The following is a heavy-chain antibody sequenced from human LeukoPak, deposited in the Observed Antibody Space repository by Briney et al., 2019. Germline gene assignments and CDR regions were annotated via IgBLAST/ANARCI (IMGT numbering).Heavy chain of an antibody. CDR2: VSYSGTT. J-gene: IGHJ6*03. D-gene: IGHD6-6*01. Sequence: SETLSLTCTVSGGSISSRPYYCGWVRQPPGKGLEWIGTVSYSGTTYYSPSLKSRVTIPLDTSKNQFSLKLSSVTAADTAIYYCARDFSSSSTVYYYYYMDVWGKGTTVTVSS. CDR3: ARDFSSSSTVYYYYYMDV. CDR1: GGSISSRPYY. V-gene: IGHV4-39*07.